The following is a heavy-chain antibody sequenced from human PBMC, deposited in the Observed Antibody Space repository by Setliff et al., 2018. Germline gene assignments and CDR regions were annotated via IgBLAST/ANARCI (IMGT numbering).Heavy chain of an antibody. Sequence: AGGSLSLSCAASGFTFSTAWMNWVRQAPGKGLEWVGRIKGKNDGLATDYAAPVKGRFTISRDDSKNTLYLQMNSLKTEDTAVYYCTTDPSPTFGGVIGAAFDFWGQGTMVTVSS. D-gene: IGHD3-16*01. CDR3: TTDPSPTFGGVIGAAFDF. V-gene: IGHV3-15*07. J-gene: IGHJ3*01. CDR1: GFTFSTAW. CDR2: IKGKNDGLAT.